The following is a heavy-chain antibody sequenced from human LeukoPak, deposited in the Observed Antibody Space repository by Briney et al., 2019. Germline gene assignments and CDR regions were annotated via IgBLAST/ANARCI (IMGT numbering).Heavy chain of an antibody. CDR3: ASRLAQGQKGAFDI. CDR1: GFTVSSNY. J-gene: IGHJ3*02. V-gene: IGHV3-66*02. CDR2: IYSGGST. Sequence: GGFLRLSCAASGFTVSSNYMSWVRQAPGKGLEWVSVIYSGGSTYYADSVKGRFTISRDNSKITLYLQMNSLRAEDTAVYYCASRLAQGQKGAFDIWGQGTMVTVSS.